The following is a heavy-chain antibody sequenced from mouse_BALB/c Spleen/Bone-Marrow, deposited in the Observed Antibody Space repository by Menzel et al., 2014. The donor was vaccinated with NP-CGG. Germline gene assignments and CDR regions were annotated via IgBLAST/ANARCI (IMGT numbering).Heavy chain of an antibody. D-gene: IGHD1-1*01. Sequence: VQRVESGPGLVAPSQSLYITCTVSGFSLTSYGVHWVRQPPGKGLEWLGVIWAGGSTNYNSALMSRLSISKDNSKSQVFLKMNSLQTEDTAMYYCARDPITTEPMDYWGQGTSVTVSP. CDR2: IWAGGST. J-gene: IGHJ4*01. CDR3: ARDPITTEPMDY. CDR1: GFSLTSYG. V-gene: IGHV2-9*02.